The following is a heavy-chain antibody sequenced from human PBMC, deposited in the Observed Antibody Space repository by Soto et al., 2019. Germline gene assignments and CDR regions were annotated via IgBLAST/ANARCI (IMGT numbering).Heavy chain of an antibody. V-gene: IGHV3-23*01. J-gene: IGHJ4*02. CDR3: ASGRGLWFGDSGYYFDY. CDR1: GFTFSSYA. Sequence: GGSLRLSCAASGFTFSSYAMSWVRQAPGKGLEWVSAISGSGGSTYYADSVKGRFTISRDNSKNTLYLQMNSLRAEDTAVYYCASGRGLWFGDSGYYFDYWGQGTLVTVSS. CDR2: ISGSGGST. D-gene: IGHD3-10*01.